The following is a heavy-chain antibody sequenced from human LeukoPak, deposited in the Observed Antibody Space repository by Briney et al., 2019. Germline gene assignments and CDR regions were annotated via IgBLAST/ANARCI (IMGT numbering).Heavy chain of an antibody. V-gene: IGHV3-11*01. D-gene: IGHD6-19*01. CDR3: ARDRVAGSSFDY. CDR2: ISRSGSTI. J-gene: IGHJ4*02. Sequence: GGSLRLSCAASGFTFSDYYMTWIRPAPGKGLEWVSYISRSGSTIYYTDSVKGRFTISRDNAKTPLYLQMNSLRAEDTAVYYCARDRVAGSSFDYWGQGTLVTVSS. CDR1: GFTFSDYY.